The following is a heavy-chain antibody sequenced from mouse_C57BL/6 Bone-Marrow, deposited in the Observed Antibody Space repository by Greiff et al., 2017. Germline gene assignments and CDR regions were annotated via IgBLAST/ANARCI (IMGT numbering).Heavy chain of an antibody. J-gene: IGHJ2*01. CDR1: GYTFTSYW. D-gene: IGHD2-5*01. Sequence: VQLQQPGAELVKPGASVKLSCKASGYTFTSYWMQWVKQRPGQGLEWIGEIDPSDSYTNYNQKFKGKATLTVDTSSSTAYMQLSSLTSEDSAVYYCAREVYSNSYFDYWGQGTTRTVSS. CDR3: AREVYSNSYFDY. CDR2: IDPSDSYT. V-gene: IGHV1-50*01.